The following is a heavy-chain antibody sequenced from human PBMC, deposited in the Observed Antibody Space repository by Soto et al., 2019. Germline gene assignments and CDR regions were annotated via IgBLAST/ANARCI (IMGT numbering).Heavy chain of an antibody. CDR2: IRSKAYGGTT. J-gene: IGHJ4*02. D-gene: IGHD6-13*01. CDR1: GFTFGDYA. CDR3: TRDASHHKIAARTVLDY. Sequence: GGSLRLSCTASGFTFGDYAMSWFRQAPGKGLEWVGFIRSKAYGGTTEYAASVKGRFTISRDDSKSIAYLQMNSLKTEDTAVYYCTRDASHHKIAARTVLDYWGQGTLVTVSS. V-gene: IGHV3-49*03.